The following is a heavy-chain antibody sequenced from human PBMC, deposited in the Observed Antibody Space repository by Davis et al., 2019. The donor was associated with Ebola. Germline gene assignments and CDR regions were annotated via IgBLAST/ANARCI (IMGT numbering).Heavy chain of an antibody. Sequence: GGSLRLSCAASGFTFSNAWMNWVRQAPGKGLEWVGRIKSKTDGGTTDYAAPVKGRFTTSRDDSKNTLYLQMNSLKTEDTAVYYCTTEQGIVGATTVLWGQGTLVTVSS. CDR2: IKSKTDGGTT. D-gene: IGHD1-26*01. CDR1: GFTFSNAW. V-gene: IGHV3-15*07. CDR3: TTEQGIVGATTVL. J-gene: IGHJ4*02.